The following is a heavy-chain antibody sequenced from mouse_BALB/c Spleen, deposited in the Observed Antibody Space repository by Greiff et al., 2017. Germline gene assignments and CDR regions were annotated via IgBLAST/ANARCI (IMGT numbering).Heavy chain of an antibody. CDR2: ISSGSSTI. V-gene: IGHV5-17*02. Sequence: EEHLVESGGGLVQPGGSRKLSCAASGFTFSSFGMHWVRQAPEKGLEWVAYISSGSSTIYYADTVKGRFTISRDNPKNTLFLQMTSLRSEDTAMYYCARPSLTAFDYWGQGTTLTVSS. D-gene: IGHD4-1*01. J-gene: IGHJ2*01. CDR3: ARPSLTAFDY. CDR1: GFTFSSFG.